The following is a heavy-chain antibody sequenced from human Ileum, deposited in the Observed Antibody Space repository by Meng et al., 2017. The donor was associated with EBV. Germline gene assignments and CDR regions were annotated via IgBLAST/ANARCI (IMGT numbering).Heavy chain of an antibody. CDR1: GFSFSRFW. Sequence: EVQLVESGGGAVQPGGSLRLSGAVSGFSFSRFWRHWVRQVPGKGLVWVARTNEDGGITNYADSVKCRFTISRDNTRNTLYLQMNSLRDEDTAVYFCPRDLAGPFDDWGQGTLVTVSS. CDR3: PRDLAGPFDD. V-gene: IGHV3-74*01. J-gene: IGHJ4*02. CDR2: TNEDGGIT.